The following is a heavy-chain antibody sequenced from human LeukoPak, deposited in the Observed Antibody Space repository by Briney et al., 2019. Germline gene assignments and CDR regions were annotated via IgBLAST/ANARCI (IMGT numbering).Heavy chain of an antibody. V-gene: IGHV3-30*01. J-gene: IGHJ4*02. Sequence: PGGSLRLSCAASGFTFSSYAMHWVRQAPGKGLEWVAVISYDGSNKYYGDSVKGRFTISRDNSKNTLYLQMNSLRAEDTAVYYCARKKGPLDYWGQGTLVTVSS. CDR1: GFTFSSYA. CDR3: ARKKGPLDY. CDR2: ISYDGSNK.